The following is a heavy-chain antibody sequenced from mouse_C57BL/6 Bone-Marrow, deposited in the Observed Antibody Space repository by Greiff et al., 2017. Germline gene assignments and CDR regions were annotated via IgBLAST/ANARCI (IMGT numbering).Heavy chain of an antibody. Sequence: QVQLQQPGAELVKPGASVKLSCKASGYPFTSYCMHLVKQRPGRGLEWIGRIDPNSGGTHSNEKFKGKATLTADKSSSTAYMQLSSLTSEDAAVYFCAREYDVPIAYWGQGTLVTVSA. CDR3: AREYDVPIAY. D-gene: IGHD2-14*01. J-gene: IGHJ3*01. CDR1: GYPFTSYC. CDR2: IDPNSGGT. V-gene: IGHV1-62-3*01.